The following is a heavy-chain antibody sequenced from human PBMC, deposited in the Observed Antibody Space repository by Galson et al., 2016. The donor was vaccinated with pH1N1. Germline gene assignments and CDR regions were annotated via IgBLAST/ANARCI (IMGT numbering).Heavy chain of an antibody. Sequence: PRLSCAASGFTFTNYAIHWVRQAPGKGLEWVSFISVSSLSTYYADSVKGRFTISRDTSKNPVYLQMNSLRAEDTAVYYCAKDHKQRAVELGNFDLWGRGTLVTVSS. CDR3: AKDHKQRAVELGNFDL. CDR2: ISVSSLST. D-gene: IGHD6-25*01. CDR1: GFTFTNYA. J-gene: IGHJ2*01. V-gene: IGHV3-23*01.